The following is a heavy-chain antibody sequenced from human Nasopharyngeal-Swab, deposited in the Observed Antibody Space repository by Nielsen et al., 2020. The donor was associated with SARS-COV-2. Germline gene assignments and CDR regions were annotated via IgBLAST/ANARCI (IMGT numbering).Heavy chain of an antibody. CDR2: IRGKVYGGTT. J-gene: IGHJ4*02. V-gene: IGHV3-49*04. CDR1: GFTVSSNY. CDR3: TRDVNGDYSFDY. D-gene: IGHD4-17*01. Sequence: GESLKISCAASGFTVSSNYMSWVRQAPGKGLEWVGFIRGKVYGGTTEYAASVKGRFTISRDDSKSIAYLQMNSLKTEDTAVYYCTRDVNGDYSFDYWGQGTLVTVSS.